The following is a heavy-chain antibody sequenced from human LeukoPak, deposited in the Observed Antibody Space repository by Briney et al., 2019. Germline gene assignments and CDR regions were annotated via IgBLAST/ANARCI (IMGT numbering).Heavy chain of an antibody. J-gene: IGHJ5*02. CDR1: GYTLTELS. D-gene: IGHD3-10*01. CDR2: FDPEDGET. V-gene: IGHV1-24*01. CDR3: ATDVLRGYYGSGHNWFDP. Sequence: ASVKVSCKVSGYTLTELSMHWVRQAPGKGLDGMGGFDPEDGETLYAQKFQGRVTMTEDTSTDPAYMELSSLRPEDTAVYYCATDVLRGYYGSGHNWFDPWGQGTLVTVSS.